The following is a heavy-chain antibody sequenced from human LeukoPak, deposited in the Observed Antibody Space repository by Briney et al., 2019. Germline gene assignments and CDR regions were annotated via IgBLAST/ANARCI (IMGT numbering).Heavy chain of an antibody. CDR3: ARNSHDYNNLYYFDY. D-gene: IGHD4-11*01. CDR2: IKKDGGEK. Sequence: GGSLRLSCAASGFTFSSYSMNWVRQAPGKGLEWVANIKKDGGEKYYVDSVKGRFTISRDNAKNSLYLQMNSLRAEDTAVYYCARNSHDYNNLYYFDYWGQGTLVTVSS. J-gene: IGHJ4*02. V-gene: IGHV3-7*01. CDR1: GFTFSSYS.